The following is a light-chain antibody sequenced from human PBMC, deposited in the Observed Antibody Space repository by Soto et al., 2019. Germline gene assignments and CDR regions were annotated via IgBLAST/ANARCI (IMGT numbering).Light chain of an antibody. CDR3: VTWDTTLSVVF. J-gene: IGLJ2*01. CDR1: SSNIGNNF. CDR2: DND. V-gene: IGLV1-51*01. Sequence: QSVLTQPPSVSAAPGHRVTISCSGSSSNIGNNFVSWYQQVPGTTPKLLIYDNDKRPSGIPDRFSGSKSGTSATLGITGLQTGDEDAYYCVTWDTTLSVVFFGGGTKLTVL.